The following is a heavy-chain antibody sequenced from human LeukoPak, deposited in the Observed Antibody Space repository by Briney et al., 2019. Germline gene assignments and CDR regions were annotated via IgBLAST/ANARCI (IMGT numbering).Heavy chain of an antibody. D-gene: IGHD6-19*01. CDR1: GFTFSSYA. Sequence: GGSLRLSCAASGFTFSSYAMSWVRQAPGKGLEWVSAISGSGGSTYYADSVKGRFPISRANSKNTLYLQMSSLRAEDTAVYYCAKETTLAGFYPSFDYWGQGTLVTVSS. J-gene: IGHJ4*02. CDR3: AKETTLAGFYPSFDY. V-gene: IGHV3-23*01. CDR2: ISGSGGST.